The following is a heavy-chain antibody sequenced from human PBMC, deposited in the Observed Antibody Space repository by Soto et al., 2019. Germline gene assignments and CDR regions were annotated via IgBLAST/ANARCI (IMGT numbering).Heavy chain of an antibody. CDR3: TTGGELWFGELLYDAFDI. V-gene: IGHV3-15*07. D-gene: IGHD3-10*01. CDR1: GFTFSNAW. CDR2: IKSKTDGGTT. Sequence: GGSLRLSCAASGFTFSNAWMNWVRQAPGKGLEWVGRIKSKTDGGTTDYAAPVKGRFTISRDDSKNTLYLQMNSLKTEDTAVYYCTTGGELWFGELLYDAFDIWGQGTMVTVSS. J-gene: IGHJ3*02.